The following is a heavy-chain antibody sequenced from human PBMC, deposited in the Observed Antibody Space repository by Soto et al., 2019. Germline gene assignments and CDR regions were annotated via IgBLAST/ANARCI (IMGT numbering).Heavy chain of an antibody. CDR2: IYYSGST. CDR3: ARTPLL. J-gene: IGHJ4*02. V-gene: IGHV4-31*03. D-gene: IGHD1-26*01. CDR1: GGSISSGGYY. Sequence: QVQLQESGPGLVKPSQTLSLTCTVSGGSISSGGYYCSWIRQHPGKGLEWIGYIYYSGSTYYNSYNPSLKSRVTISVDTSKNQFSLKLISVTAADTAVYYCARTPLLWGQGTLVTVSS.